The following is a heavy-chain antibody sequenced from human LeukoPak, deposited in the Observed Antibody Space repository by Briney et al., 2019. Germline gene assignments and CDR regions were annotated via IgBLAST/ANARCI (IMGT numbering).Heavy chain of an antibody. D-gene: IGHD4-17*01. Sequence: ASVKVSCKASGYTFTGYYMHWVRQAPGQGLEWMGRINPNSGGTNYAQKFQGRVTMTRDTSISTAYMELSRLRSDDTAVYYCARDRRRVMTTVTNGWFDPWGQGTLVTVFS. CDR3: ARDRRRVMTTVTNGWFDP. CDR1: GYTFTGYY. J-gene: IGHJ5*02. CDR2: INPNSGGT. V-gene: IGHV1-2*06.